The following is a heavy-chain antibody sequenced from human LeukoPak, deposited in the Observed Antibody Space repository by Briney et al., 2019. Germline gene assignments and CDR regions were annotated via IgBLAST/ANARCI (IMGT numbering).Heavy chain of an antibody. J-gene: IGHJ4*02. CDR1: GYTFTGYY. V-gene: IGHV1-2*02. D-gene: IGHD2-2*01. CDR2: INHNSGGT. CDR3: ARDDLRVVVPAAMGGIVVVTAIRFAY. Sequence: GASVKVSCKASGYTFTGYYMHWVRQAPGQGLEWMGWINHNSGGTNYSQKFQGRVTMTRDTSISTAYMELSRLRSDDTAVYYCARDDLRVVVPAAMGGIVVVTAIRFAYWVQGTLVTVSS.